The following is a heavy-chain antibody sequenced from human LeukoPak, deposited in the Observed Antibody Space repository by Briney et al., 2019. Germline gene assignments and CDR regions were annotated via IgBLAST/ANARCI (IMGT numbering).Heavy chain of an antibody. CDR3: ATGRTGTIDY. J-gene: IGHJ4*02. CDR1: GFKFSTYW. V-gene: IGHV3-72*01. Sequence: GGSLRLSCSASGFKFSTYWMSWVRQAPGKGLEWVGRTSNKANGYSTEYAASVKGRFTISRDDSKNSLFLQMNSLKTEDTAVYYCATGRTGTIDYWGQGTLVTVSS. CDR2: TSNKANGYST. D-gene: IGHD1-1*01.